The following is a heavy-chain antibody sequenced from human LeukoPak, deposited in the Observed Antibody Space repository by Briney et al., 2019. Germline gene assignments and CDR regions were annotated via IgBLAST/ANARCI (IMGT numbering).Heavy chain of an antibody. D-gene: IGHD2-2*01. CDR3: AKGNSIVPAAPIDY. J-gene: IGHJ4*02. CDR2: ISGSGGST. Sequence: GGSLRLSCAASGFPFSTYAMAWVRQAPGKGLEWVSVISGSGGSTYYADSVKGRFTISRDNPKNTLYLQMNSLRAVDTAVYYCAKGNSIVPAAPIDYWGQGTLVTVSS. CDR1: GFPFSTYA. V-gene: IGHV3-23*01.